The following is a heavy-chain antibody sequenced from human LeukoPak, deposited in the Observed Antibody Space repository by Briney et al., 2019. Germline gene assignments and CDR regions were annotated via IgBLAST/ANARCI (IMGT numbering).Heavy chain of an antibody. CDR2: INHSGST. V-gene: IGHV4-34*01. Sequence: SETLSLTCAVYGGSFSGYYWSWIRQPPGKGLEWIGEINHSGSTNYNPSLKSRVTISVDTSKNQFSLKLSSVTAADTAVYYCARIQTTVTNLYYYYYGMGVWGKGTTVTVSS. D-gene: IGHD4-17*01. CDR1: GGSFSGYY. CDR3: ARIQTTVTNLYYYYYGMGV. J-gene: IGHJ6*04.